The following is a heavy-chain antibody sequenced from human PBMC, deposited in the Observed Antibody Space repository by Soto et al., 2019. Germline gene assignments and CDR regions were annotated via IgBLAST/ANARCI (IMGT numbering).Heavy chain of an antibody. CDR2: IHTSDST. CDR1: GGSISSYY. V-gene: IGHV4-4*07. Sequence: SETLSLTCTVSGGSISSYYWSWIRQPAGKGLEWIGRIHTSDSTNYNPSLKSRVTMSVDTSNNQFSPKLTSLTAADTAVYYCARALSAAAGLYFDYWGQGTLVTVSS. D-gene: IGHD6-13*01. J-gene: IGHJ4*02. CDR3: ARALSAAAGLYFDY.